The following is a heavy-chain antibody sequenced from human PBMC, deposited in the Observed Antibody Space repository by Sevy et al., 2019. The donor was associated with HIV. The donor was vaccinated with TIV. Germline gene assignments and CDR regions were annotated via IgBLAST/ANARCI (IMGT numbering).Heavy chain of an antibody. CDR3: VTDMVTTNY. J-gene: IGHJ4*02. D-gene: IGHD5-12*01. V-gene: IGHV3-30*03. CDR1: GLNLRRNG. Sequence: GGSLRLSCAVSGLNLRRNGMHWVRQAPGKGLEWVAVISDDGSKKYYADSVKGRFTISRDNSKNTLYLQINSLRVEETAVYYCVTDMVTTNYWGQGTLVTVSS. CDR2: ISDDGSKK.